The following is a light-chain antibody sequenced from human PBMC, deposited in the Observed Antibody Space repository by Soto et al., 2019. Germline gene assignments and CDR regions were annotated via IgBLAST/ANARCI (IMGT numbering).Light chain of an antibody. CDR1: QSVSSN. J-gene: IGKJ1*01. V-gene: IGKV3-15*01. CDR2: GAS. Sequence: EVRMTQSASTLSVSPGERATLSCRASQSVSSNLAWYQQKPGQAPRLLIYGASTRATGIPARFSGSGYGTEFTLTISSLQSEDFAAYYCQQYNNWPPWTFGQGTKVDIK. CDR3: QQYNNWPPWT.